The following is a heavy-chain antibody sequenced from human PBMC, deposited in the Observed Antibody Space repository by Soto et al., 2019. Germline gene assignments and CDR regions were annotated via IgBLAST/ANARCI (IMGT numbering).Heavy chain of an antibody. J-gene: IGHJ4*02. CDR2: IDIGGNT. Sequence: EVQVVESGGGLVQPGGSLRLSCAASGFSVTNNYMNWVRQAPGKGLEWVSIIDIGGNTYYADSVKDRFTISRDNSRNTLYLHMESLRAEDTAVYYCARGRGSTGYLGREHYFDYWGQGTLVTVSP. CDR1: GFSVTNNY. D-gene: IGHD2-2*01. CDR3: ARGRGSTGYLGREHYFDY. V-gene: IGHV3-66*01.